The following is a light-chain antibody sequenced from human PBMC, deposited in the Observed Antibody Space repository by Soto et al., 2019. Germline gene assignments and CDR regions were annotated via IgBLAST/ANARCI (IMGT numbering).Light chain of an antibody. CDR1: QSVSSN. V-gene: IGKV3-15*01. CDR2: GAS. Sequence: EIVMTQSPATLSVSPGERATLSCRASQSVSSNLAWYQQKPGQAPRLLMYGASTRATGIPAKFSGSGSGTDFTLNISSLQSEDFTIYYCQQYNNWPRTFGQGTKVEIK. CDR3: QQYNNWPRT. J-gene: IGKJ1*01.